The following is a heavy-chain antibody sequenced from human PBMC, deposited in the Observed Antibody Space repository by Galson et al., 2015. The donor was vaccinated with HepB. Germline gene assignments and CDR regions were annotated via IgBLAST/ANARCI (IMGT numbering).Heavy chain of an antibody. J-gene: IGHJ6*02. D-gene: IGHD3-16*01. Sequence: SVKVSCKASGYTFTSYYMHWVRQAPGQGLEWMGIINPSGGSTSYAQKFQGRVTMTRDTSTSTVYMELSSLRSEDTAVYYCARVATDYAADDGMDVWGQGTTVTVSS. CDR2: INPSGGST. V-gene: IGHV1-46*01. CDR3: ARVATDYAADDGMDV. CDR1: GYTFTSYY.